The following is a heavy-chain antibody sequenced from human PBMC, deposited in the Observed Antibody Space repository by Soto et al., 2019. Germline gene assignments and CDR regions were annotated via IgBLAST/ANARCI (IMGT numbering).Heavy chain of an antibody. D-gene: IGHD4-17*01. Sequence: SVKVSCKASGFTFTSSAMQWVRQARGQRLEWIGWIVVGSGNTNYAQKFQERVSITRDMSTSTAYMELSSLRSEDTAVYYCAAERPYGYYYYYMDVWGKGTTVTVSS. J-gene: IGHJ6*03. CDR2: IVVGSGNT. CDR1: GFTFTSSA. V-gene: IGHV1-58*02. CDR3: AAERPYGYYYYYMDV.